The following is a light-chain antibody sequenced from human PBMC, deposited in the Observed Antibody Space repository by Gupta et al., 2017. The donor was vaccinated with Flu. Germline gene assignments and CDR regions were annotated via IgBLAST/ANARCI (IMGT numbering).Light chain of an antibody. CDR2: DDS. CDR3: QVWDNVGDQYV. V-gene: IGLV3-21*02. Sequence: SYVLSQSPSVSVAPGQTATITCGGNNVGRKSVHWYQQKPGQAPVLVVFDDSDWPSGIPERFSGSNSGNTATLTITRVEAGDEADYFCQVWDNVGDQYVFGSGTKVTVL. CDR1: NVGRKS. J-gene: IGLJ1*01.